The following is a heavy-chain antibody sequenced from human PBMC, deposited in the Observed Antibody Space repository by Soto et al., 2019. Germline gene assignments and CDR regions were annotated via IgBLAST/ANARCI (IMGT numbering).Heavy chain of an antibody. Sequence: PGGSLRLSCAASGFTFSNAWMNWVRQAPGKGLEWVGRIKSKTDGGTTDYAAPVKGRFTISRDDSKNTLYLQMNSLKTEDTAVYYCTTEKSYYDFWSGYYRLGTSGMDVWGQGTTVTVSS. J-gene: IGHJ6*02. CDR1: GFTFSNAW. V-gene: IGHV3-15*07. CDR3: TTEKSYYDFWSGYYRLGTSGMDV. CDR2: IKSKTDGGTT. D-gene: IGHD3-3*01.